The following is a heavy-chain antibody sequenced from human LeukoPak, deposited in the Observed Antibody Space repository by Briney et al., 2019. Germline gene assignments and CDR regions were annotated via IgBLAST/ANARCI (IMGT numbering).Heavy chain of an antibody. D-gene: IGHD6-19*01. V-gene: IGHV4-39*01. J-gene: IGHJ4*02. CDR1: DCSIRSSSYY. CDR3: ARQVVAVAGTGYFDY. Sequence: PSETLSLTCTVSDCSIRSSSYYWGWIRQPPGKGLEWIGSIYYSGSTYYNASLKSRGTISVDTSKNQFSLKLNSVTAADTAVYFCARQVVAVAGTGYFDYWGQGTLVTVSS. CDR2: IYYSGST.